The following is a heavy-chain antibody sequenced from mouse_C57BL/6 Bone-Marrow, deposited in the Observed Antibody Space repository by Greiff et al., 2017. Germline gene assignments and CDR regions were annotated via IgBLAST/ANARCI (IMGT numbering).Heavy chain of an antibody. CDR1: GYSFTDYN. CDR3: ARYDYGVTYYAMDY. V-gene: IGHV1-39*01. CDR2: INPNSGTT. J-gene: IGHJ4*01. Sequence: EVKLLESGPELVKPGASVKISCKASGYSFTDYNMYWVKQSNGKGLEWIGVINPNSGTTSYNQKFKGKATLTVDQSSSTAYMQLNSLTSEDYAVYDCARYDYGVTYYAMDYWGQGTSVTVSS. D-gene: IGHD2-4*01.